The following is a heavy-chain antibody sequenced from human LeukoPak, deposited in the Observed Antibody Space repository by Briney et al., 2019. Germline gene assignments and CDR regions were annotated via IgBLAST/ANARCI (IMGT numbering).Heavy chain of an antibody. Sequence: PGGSLRLSCAASGFTFSRYWMHWLRHGPGKGLVGVSRISTDGSRSTYADSVKGRSTISRDNGKNTLYLQMNSLRAEDTAVYYCASYLTSIPSGMDVWGQGTTVIVSS. D-gene: IGHD2/OR15-2a*01. V-gene: IGHV3-74*01. CDR2: ISTDGSRS. J-gene: IGHJ6*02. CDR1: GFTFSRYW. CDR3: ASYLTSIPSGMDV.